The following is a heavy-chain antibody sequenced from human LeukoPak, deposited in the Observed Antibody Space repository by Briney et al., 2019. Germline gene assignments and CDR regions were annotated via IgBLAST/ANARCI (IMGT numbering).Heavy chain of an antibody. CDR3: ARGAEYYYDSSGYFPFDY. CDR1: GFIFSTYS. CDR2: ITGSYSHI. D-gene: IGHD3-22*01. V-gene: IGHV3-21*01. J-gene: IGHJ4*02. Sequence: GGSLRLSCAASGFIFSTYSMNWVRQAPGKGLEWVSSITGSYSHIYYADSVKGRFTISRDNAKNSLYLQMNCLRAEDTAVYYCARGAEYYYDSSGYFPFDYWGQGTLVTVSS.